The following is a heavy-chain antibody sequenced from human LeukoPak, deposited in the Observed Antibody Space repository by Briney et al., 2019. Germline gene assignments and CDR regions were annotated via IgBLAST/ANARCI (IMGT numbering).Heavy chain of an antibody. CDR1: GYTFTSYD. D-gene: IGHD3-9*01. V-gene: IGHV1-8*01. CDR3: ATVSGYDILTGYYFGC. CDR2: MNPNSGNT. Sequence: ASVKVSCKASGYTFTSYDINWVRQATGQGLEWMGWMNPNSGNTGYAQKFQGRVTMTKNTSISTAYMELSSLRSEDTAVYYCATVSGYDILTGYYFGCWGQGTLVTVSS. J-gene: IGHJ4*02.